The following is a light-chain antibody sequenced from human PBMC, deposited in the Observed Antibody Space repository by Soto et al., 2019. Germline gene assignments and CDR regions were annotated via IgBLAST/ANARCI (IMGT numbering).Light chain of an antibody. Sequence: EIVLTQSPATLSLSPGERATLSCRARQSVSDYLAWYQQKPGQPPRLLIYDSFNRATGIPTRFSGSGSGTDFALTITSLEPEDFAVYYCQQRSNWPLTFGGGTKVEL. V-gene: IGKV3-11*01. CDR1: QSVSDY. J-gene: IGKJ4*01. CDR3: QQRSNWPLT. CDR2: DSF.